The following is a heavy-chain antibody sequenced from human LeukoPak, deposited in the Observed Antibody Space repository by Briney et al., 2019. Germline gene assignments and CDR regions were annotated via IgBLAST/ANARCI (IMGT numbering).Heavy chain of an antibody. J-gene: IGHJ4*02. CDR3: AKVGGDYVFDY. CDR1: GFTFSSYW. V-gene: IGHV3-7*03. CDR2: IKQDGSEK. Sequence: GSLRLSCAASGFTFSSYWMSWVRQAPGKGLEWVANIKQDGSEKYYVDSVKGRFTISRDNAKNSLYLQMNSLRAEDTAVYYCAKVGGDYVFDYWGQGTLVTVSS. D-gene: IGHD4-17*01.